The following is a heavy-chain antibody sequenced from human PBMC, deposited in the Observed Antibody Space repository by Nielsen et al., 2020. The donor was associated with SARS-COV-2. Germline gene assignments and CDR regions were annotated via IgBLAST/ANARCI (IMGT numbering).Heavy chain of an antibody. CDR3: AREGDGGFGELTTYYYYGMDV. V-gene: IGHV3-30*03. Sequence: GGSLRLSCAASGFPFSSFGMHWVRQAPGKGLEWVAVISYDGSNKYYADSVKGRFTISRDNSKNTLYLQMNSLRAEDTAVYYCAREGDGGFGELTTYYYYGMDVWGQGTTVTVSS. CDR2: ISYDGSNK. J-gene: IGHJ6*02. D-gene: IGHD3-10*01. CDR1: GFPFSSFG.